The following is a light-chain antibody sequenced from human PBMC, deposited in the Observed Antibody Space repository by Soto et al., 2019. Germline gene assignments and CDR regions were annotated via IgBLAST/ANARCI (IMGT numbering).Light chain of an antibody. CDR2: DAS. V-gene: IGKV1-39*01. J-gene: IGKJ4*01. Sequence: DIQMTQSPSSLSASVGDRVTITCQASQDISNYLNWYQQKPGKAPKLLIYDASNLETGVPSRFSGSGSGTEFTLSISSLQPEDFATYFCQQIYSAPLTFGGGTKV. CDR3: QQIYSAPLT. CDR1: QDISNY.